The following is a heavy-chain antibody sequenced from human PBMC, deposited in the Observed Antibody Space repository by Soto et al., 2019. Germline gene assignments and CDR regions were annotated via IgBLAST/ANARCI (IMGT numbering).Heavy chain of an antibody. D-gene: IGHD3-16*02. CDR3: AKAYGRPAAPIMITFGGVIAPFDY. V-gene: IGHV3-23*01. CDR1: GFTFSSYA. Sequence: PGGSLRLSCAASGFTFSSYAMSWVRQAPGKGLEWFSAISGSGGSTYYADSVKGRFTISRDNSKNTLYLQMNSLRAEDTAVYYCAKAYGRPAAPIMITFGGVIAPFDYWGQGTLVTVSS. CDR2: ISGSGGST. J-gene: IGHJ4*02.